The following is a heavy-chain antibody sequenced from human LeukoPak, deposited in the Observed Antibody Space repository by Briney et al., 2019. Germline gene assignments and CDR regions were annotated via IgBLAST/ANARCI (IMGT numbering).Heavy chain of an antibody. V-gene: IGHV1-2*02. CDR3: ARDGLEGGGVSMGPSLRPFDY. Sequence: VASVEVSCKASGYTFTGYYMHWVRQAPGQGLEWMGWINPNSGGTNYAQKFQGRVTMTRDTSISTAYMELSRLRSDDTAVYYCARDGLEGGGVSMGPSLRPFDYWGQGTLVTVSS. J-gene: IGHJ4*02. CDR1: GYTFTGYY. D-gene: IGHD1-26*01. CDR2: INPNSGGT.